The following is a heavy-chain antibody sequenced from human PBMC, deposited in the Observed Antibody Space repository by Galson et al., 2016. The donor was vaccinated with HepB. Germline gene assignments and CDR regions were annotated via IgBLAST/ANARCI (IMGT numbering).Heavy chain of an antibody. CDR1: GFTVNSCG. CDR2: HGDNGDSQ. Sequence: SLRLSCAASGFTVNSCGMHWVRQAAGKGLEWVAYHGDNGDSQLYADAVRGRFTVSGDNSKNTLFLQMNSLRAEDTAVYSCASNYVRGQWYFDVWGRGTLVIVSS. CDR3: ASNYVRGQWYFDV. D-gene: IGHD3-10*02. J-gene: IGHJ2*01. V-gene: IGHV3-30*03.